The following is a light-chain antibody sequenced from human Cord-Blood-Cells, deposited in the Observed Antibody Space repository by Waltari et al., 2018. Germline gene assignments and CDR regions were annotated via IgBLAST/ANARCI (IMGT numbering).Light chain of an antibody. Sequence: QSALTQPASVSGSPGQSLTISCTGTSSDAGGYNYVPWYQQHPGKAPKLIIYDVSNRPSGVSNRFSGSKSGNTASLTISGLQAEDEADYYCSSYTSSSTVFGGGTKLTVL. CDR1: SSDAGGYNY. CDR2: DVS. CDR3: SSYTSSSTV. J-gene: IGLJ2*01. V-gene: IGLV2-14*01.